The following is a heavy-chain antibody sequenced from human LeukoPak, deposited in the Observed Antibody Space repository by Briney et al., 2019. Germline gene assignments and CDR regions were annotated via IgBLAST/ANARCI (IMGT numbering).Heavy chain of an antibody. CDR1: GYTFTSYG. CDR3: ARTIGQYSNSWLYFYYGLDV. J-gene: IGHJ6*02. CDR2: ISAYNGNT. V-gene: IGHV1-18*01. Sequence: ASVKVSCKASGYTFTSYGISWVRQAPGQGLEWMGWISAYNGNTNYAQKLQGRVTMTTDTSTSTAYMELRSLRSDDTAVYYCARTIGQYSNSWLYFYYGLDVWGQGTTVTVSS. D-gene: IGHD6-13*01.